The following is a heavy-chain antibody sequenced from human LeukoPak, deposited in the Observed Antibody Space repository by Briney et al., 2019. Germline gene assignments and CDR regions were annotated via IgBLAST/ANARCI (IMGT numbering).Heavy chain of an antibody. Sequence: GGSLRLSCAASGFTFSSYEMNWVRQAPGKGLEWVSYISSSGSTIYYADSVKGRFTISRDNSKNTLYLQINSLRAEDTAIYYCAKKIGGYNSFDYWGQGTLVTVSS. CDR2: ISSSGSTI. J-gene: IGHJ4*02. V-gene: IGHV3-48*03. CDR1: GFTFSSYE. D-gene: IGHD5-24*01. CDR3: AKKIGGYNSFDY.